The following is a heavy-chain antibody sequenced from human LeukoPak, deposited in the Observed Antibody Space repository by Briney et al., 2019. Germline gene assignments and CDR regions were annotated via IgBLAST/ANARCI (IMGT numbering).Heavy chain of an antibody. V-gene: IGHV3-23*01. D-gene: IGHD3-10*01. J-gene: IGHJ5*02. CDR1: GFTFSSYA. CDR2: ISGSGGST. Sequence: GGSLGLSCAASGFTFSSYAMSWVRQAPGKGLEWVSAISGSGGSTYYADSVKGRFTISRDNSKNTLYLQMNSLRAEDTAVYYCARGRGSGPNWFDPWGQGTLVTVSS. CDR3: ARGRGSGPNWFDP.